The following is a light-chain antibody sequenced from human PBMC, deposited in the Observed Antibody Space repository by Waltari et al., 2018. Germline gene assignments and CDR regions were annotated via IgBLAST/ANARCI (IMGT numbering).Light chain of an antibody. Sequence: EIVLTQSPGTLSLSPGERATLSCRASQTVSSVYLAWYQQKPGQAPRLLMHGASSRATGVPDRFSGSGSGTNFTLTISRLEPEDFAVYYCQQSGSSPVLTFGGGTKVEIK. CDR2: GAS. J-gene: IGKJ4*01. CDR1: QTVSSVY. CDR3: QQSGSSPVLT. V-gene: IGKV3-20*01.